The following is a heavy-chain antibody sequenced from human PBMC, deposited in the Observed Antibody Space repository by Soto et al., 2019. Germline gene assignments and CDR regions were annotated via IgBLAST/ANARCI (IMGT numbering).Heavy chain of an antibody. Sequence: QVQLQESGPGLVKPSQTLSLTCTVSGGSISSGDYYWGWIRQPPGKALEWIGYIYYSGTTYYNPSLKSRVTISVDTSKNQFSLKLSSVTAADTAVYYCARDPPYDYYDSSEDIWGQGTMVTVSS. CDR3: ARDPPYDYYDSSEDI. J-gene: IGHJ3*02. CDR1: GGSISSGDYY. D-gene: IGHD3-22*01. V-gene: IGHV4-30-4*01. CDR2: IYYSGTT.